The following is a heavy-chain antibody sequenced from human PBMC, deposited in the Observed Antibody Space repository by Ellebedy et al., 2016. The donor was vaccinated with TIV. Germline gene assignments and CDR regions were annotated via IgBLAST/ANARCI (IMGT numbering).Heavy chain of an antibody. Sequence: AASVKVSCKASGGTFSSYAISWVRQAPGQGLEWMGRIIPILGIANYAQKFQGRVTITADKSTSTAYMELSSLRSEDTAVYYCAREIAGGSYWLFDYWGQGTLVTVSS. D-gene: IGHD1-26*01. V-gene: IGHV1-69*04. CDR2: IIPILGIA. CDR3: AREIAGGSYWLFDY. CDR1: GGTFSSYA. J-gene: IGHJ4*02.